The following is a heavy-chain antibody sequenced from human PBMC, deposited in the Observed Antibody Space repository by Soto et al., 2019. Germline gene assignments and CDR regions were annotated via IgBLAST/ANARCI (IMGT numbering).Heavy chain of an antibody. J-gene: IGHJ4*02. Sequence: GESLKISCQASGYSFSNFWIAWVRQMPGEGLEWLGIIYPDDSDTRYSPSFLGQVTIPADKSIKTTYLQWSSLKASDTAIYFCASSVLVTSTMNYFDLWGQGTLVTVSS. CDR3: ASSVLVTSTMNYFDL. CDR1: GYSFSNFW. CDR2: IYPDDSDT. V-gene: IGHV5-51*01. D-gene: IGHD2-8*02.